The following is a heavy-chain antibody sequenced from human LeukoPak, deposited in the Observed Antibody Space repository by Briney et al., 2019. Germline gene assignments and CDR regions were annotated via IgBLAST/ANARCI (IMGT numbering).Heavy chain of an antibody. CDR1: GYTFSNSG. J-gene: IGHJ5*02. V-gene: IGHV1-18*01. Sequence: ASVKVSCKASGYTFSNSGVSWLRQAPGQGLEWMGWISAYNGNTNYAQKFQDRVAMTTDTSTNTAYMELRSLRSDDTAVYYCAKSIKAALSGAYFDPWGQGTLVTVSS. D-gene: IGHD6-13*01. CDR3: AKSIKAALSGAYFDP. CDR2: ISAYNGNT.